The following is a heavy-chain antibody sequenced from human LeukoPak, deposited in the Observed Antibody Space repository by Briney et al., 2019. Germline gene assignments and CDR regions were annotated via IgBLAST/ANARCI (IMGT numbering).Heavy chain of an antibody. J-gene: IGHJ4*02. CDR3: ANPSSYYFDY. Sequence: GGSLRLSCAASGFTFSSYEMNWVRQAPGKGLEWVSYISSSGSTIYYADSVKGRFTISRDNSKNTLYLQMNSLRAEDTAVYYCANPSSYYFDYWGQGTLVTVSS. V-gene: IGHV3-48*03. CDR2: ISSSGSTI. CDR1: GFTFSSYE.